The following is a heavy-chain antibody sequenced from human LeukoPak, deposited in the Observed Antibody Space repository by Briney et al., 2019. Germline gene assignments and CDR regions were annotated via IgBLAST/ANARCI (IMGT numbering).Heavy chain of an antibody. CDR1: GGSISSTSYY. CDR2: IYDSGST. V-gene: IGHV4-39*02. D-gene: IGHD3-16*01. Sequence: SETLSLTCTVSGGSISSTSYYWGWIRQPPGKGLEWIGSIYDSGSTYYNPSLKSRVTISVDTSKNQFSLKLSSVTAADTAVYYCARDRAGLDPGGEGYWGQGTLVTVSS. J-gene: IGHJ4*02. CDR3: ARDRAGLDPGGEGY.